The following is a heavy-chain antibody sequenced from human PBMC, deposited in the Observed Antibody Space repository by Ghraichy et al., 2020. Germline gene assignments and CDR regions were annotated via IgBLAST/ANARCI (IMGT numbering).Heavy chain of an antibody. V-gene: IGHV3-53*01. CDR2: IYSGGST. Sequence: GGSLRLSCAAFGFTVSRNYMSWVRQAPGKGLEWVSVIYSGGSTYYADSVKGRFTISRDNLKNTVYLQMNSLRADETAVYYCAVNPRAADRGRWWFDPWGQGYLVT. CDR3: AVNPRAADRGRWWFDP. J-gene: IGHJ5*02. CDR1: GFTVSRNY. D-gene: IGHD6-13*01.